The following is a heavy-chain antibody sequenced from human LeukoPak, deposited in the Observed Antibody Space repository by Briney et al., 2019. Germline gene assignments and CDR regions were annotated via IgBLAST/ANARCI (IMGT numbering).Heavy chain of an antibody. CDR1: GFTFTTYA. CDR2: CSNKANAYTT. V-gene: IGHV3-72*01. J-gene: IGHJ6*02. D-gene: IGHD4-23*01. Sequence: GGSLRLSCAASGFTFTTYAMTWVRQAPGKGLEWVGRCSNKANAYTTDYAASVKGRFIISRDDSKNSLYLQMNSLKTEDTAVYYCASGGLGYYYGMDVWGQGTTVTVSS. CDR3: ASGGLGYYYGMDV.